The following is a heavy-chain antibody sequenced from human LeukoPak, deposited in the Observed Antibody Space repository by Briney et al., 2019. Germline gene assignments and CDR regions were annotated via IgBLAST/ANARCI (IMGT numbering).Heavy chain of an antibody. CDR1: GFRFSSYG. V-gene: IGHV3-30*03. J-gene: IGHJ4*02. CDR3: VGVGGYDSSGFLDY. CDR2: IAFDGTNI. Sequence: GGSLRLSCVVSGFRFSSYGMHWVRQAPGKGLEWVAVIAFDGTNIDYADSVKGRFTVSRDNSKNTLYLQMNSLSRDDTAVYYCVGVGGYDSSGFLDYWGQGTLVTVSS. D-gene: IGHD3-22*01.